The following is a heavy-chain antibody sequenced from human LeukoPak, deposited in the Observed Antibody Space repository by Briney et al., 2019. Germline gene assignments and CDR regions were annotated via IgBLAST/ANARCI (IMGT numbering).Heavy chain of an antibody. Sequence: GASVKVSCKASGYTFTSYAMHWVRQAPGQRLEWMGWINAGNGNTKYSQEFQGRVTITRDTSASTAYMELSSLTSDDTAVYYCARDPPYTAMIKFQFDQWGQGSLVTVSS. V-gene: IGHV1-3*01. CDR1: GYTFTSYA. CDR3: ARDPPYTAMIKFQFDQ. CDR2: INAGNGNT. J-gene: IGHJ4*02. D-gene: IGHD5-18*01.